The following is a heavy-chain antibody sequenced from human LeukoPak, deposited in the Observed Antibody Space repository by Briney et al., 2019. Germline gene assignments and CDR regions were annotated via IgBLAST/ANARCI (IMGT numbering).Heavy chain of an antibody. CDR3: GAGDSYYFDY. V-gene: IGHV4-4*02. J-gene: IGHJ4*02. D-gene: IGHD4-17*01. Sequence: SETLSLTCAVSSGSISSSNWWSWVRQPPGKGLEWIGEIYHSGSTNYNPSLKNRVTISIDKSKNQSSLKMNSVTAADTAIYFCGAGDSYYFDYWGQGTLVTVSS. CDR1: SGSISSSNW. CDR2: IYHSGST.